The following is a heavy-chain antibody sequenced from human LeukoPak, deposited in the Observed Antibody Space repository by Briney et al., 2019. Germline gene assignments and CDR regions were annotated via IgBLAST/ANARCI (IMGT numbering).Heavy chain of an antibody. V-gene: IGHV1-69*01. CDR3: ARAPYYYGSGSYKGWFDP. D-gene: IGHD3-10*01. J-gene: IGHJ5*02. CDR2: IIPIFGTA. CDR1: GGTFSSYA. Sequence: ASVKVSCKASGGTFSSYAISWVRQAPGQGLEWMGGIIPIFGTANYAQKFQGRVTITADESTSTAYMELSSLRSEDTAVYYCARAPYYYGSGSYKGWFDPWGQGTLVTVSS.